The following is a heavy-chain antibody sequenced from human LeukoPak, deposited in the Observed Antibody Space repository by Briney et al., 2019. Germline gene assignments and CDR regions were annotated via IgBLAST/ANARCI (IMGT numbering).Heavy chain of an antibody. CDR2: VKQDGSEQ. CDR3: AREKDYDFWSGYPGHNWFDP. D-gene: IGHD3-3*01. CDR1: GFSFSNYW. J-gene: IGHJ5*02. Sequence: GGSLRLSCVGSGFSFSNYWMSWVRQAPGKGLEWVANVKQDGSEQYYVDSVKGRFTISRDNAKNSLYLQMNSLRAEDTAVYYCAREKDYDFWSGYPGHNWFDPWGQGTLVTVSS. V-gene: IGHV3-7*01.